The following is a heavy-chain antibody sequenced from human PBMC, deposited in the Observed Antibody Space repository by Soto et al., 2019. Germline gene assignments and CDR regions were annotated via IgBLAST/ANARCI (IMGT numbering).Heavy chain of an antibody. D-gene: IGHD6-13*01. CDR3: AKDEVGSSWPRGYFDY. V-gene: IGHV3-30*18. CDR1: GFTFSSYG. CDR2: ISYDGSNK. Sequence: GGSLRLSCAASGFTFSSYGMHWVRQAPGKGLEWVAVISYDGSNKYYADSVKGRFTISRDNSKNTLYLQMNSLRAEDTAVYYCAKDEVGSSWPRGYFDYWGQGTLVTVSS. J-gene: IGHJ4*02.